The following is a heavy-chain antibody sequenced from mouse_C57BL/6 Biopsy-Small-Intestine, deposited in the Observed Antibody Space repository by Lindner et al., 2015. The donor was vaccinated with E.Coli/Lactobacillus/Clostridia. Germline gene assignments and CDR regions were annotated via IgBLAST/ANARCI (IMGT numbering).Heavy chain of an antibody. J-gene: IGHJ2*01. D-gene: IGHD2-2*01. V-gene: IGHV1-54*01. CDR2: INPGGGGT. CDR1: GYVFSNYL. Sequence: VQLQESGAELVRPGTSAKVSCKASGYVFSNYLIEWVKQRPGQGLEWIGVINPGGGGTNYNEKFKGKATLTADKSSSTAYMQLSSLTSEDSAVFFCVRSDGDDEGGHDYWGQGTTLTVSS. CDR3: VRSDGDDEGGHDY.